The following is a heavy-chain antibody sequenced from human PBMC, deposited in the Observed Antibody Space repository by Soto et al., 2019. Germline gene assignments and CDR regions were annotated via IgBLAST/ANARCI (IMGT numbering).Heavy chain of an antibody. Sequence: PSETLSLTCAVSGGSISSGGYSWSWIQQPPGKGLEWIGYIYHSGSTYYNPSLKSRVTISVDRSKNQFSLKLSSVTAADTAVYYCARGSSSGSSNWFDPWGQGTLVTVSS. D-gene: IGHD3-22*01. CDR2: IYHSGST. CDR1: GGSISSGGYS. V-gene: IGHV4-30-2*01. CDR3: ARGSSSGSSNWFDP. J-gene: IGHJ5*02.